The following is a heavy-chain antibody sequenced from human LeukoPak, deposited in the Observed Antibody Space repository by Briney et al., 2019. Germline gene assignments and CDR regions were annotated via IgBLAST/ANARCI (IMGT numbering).Heavy chain of an antibody. CDR3: ASMGDYYDSSGYYMVDY. CDR2: INPNSGGT. D-gene: IGHD3-22*01. V-gene: IGHV1-2*02. J-gene: IGHJ4*02. Sequence: ASVKVSCKASGYPFTGYYMHWVRQAPGQGLEWMGWINPNSGGTNYAQKFQGRVTMTRDTSISTAYMELSRLRSDDTAVYYCASMGDYYDSSGYYMVDYWGQGTLVTVSS. CDR1: GYPFTGYY.